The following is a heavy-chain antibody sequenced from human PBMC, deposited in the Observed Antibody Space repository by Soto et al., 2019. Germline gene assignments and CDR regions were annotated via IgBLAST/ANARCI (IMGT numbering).Heavy chain of an antibody. J-gene: IGHJ4*02. D-gene: IGHD3-10*01. Sequence: QVQLQESGPGLVKPSQTLSLTCTFSGASISSGGYYSSRIRQHPGKGLEWIGYIYYSGSTYYNPSLKSRVTRSVDTSKNQFSLKLSSVTAADTAVYYCTGLNFGEVFTIWGQGTLVTVSS. V-gene: IGHV4-31*03. CDR3: TGLNFGEVFTI. CDR1: GASISSGGYY. CDR2: IYYSGST.